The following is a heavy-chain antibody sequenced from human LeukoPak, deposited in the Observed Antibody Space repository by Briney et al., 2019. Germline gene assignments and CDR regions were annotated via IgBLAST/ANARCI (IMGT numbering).Heavy chain of an antibody. CDR1: GFTFSSYC. V-gene: IGHV3-23*01. J-gene: IGHJ4*02. Sequence: GGSLRLSCAASGFTFSSYCMSWVRQAPGKGLEWVAAISGGGSTNYADSVKGRFTISRDSSKNTLYLQMNSLGAEDTAVYYCVKGGAYGSGSYCDYWGQGTLVTVSS. CDR3: VKGGAYGSGSYCDY. CDR2: ISGGGST. D-gene: IGHD3-10*01.